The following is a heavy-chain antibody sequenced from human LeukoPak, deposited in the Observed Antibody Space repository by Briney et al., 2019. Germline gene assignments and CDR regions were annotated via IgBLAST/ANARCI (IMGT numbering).Heavy chain of an antibody. V-gene: IGHV4-59*01. Sequence: PSETLSLTCTVSGGSISSYYWSWIRQPPGKGLEWIGYIYYSGSTNYNPSLKSRVTISVDTSKNQFSLKLSSVPAADTAVYYCARELIDGTAAGYFFDYWGQGTLVTVSS. D-gene: IGHD6-13*01. CDR2: IYYSGST. CDR1: GGSISSYY. J-gene: IGHJ4*02. CDR3: ARELIDGTAAGYFFDY.